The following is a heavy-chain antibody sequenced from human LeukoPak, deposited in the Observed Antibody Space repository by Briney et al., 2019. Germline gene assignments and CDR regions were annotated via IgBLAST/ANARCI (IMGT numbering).Heavy chain of an antibody. CDR2: IGTAGDT. D-gene: IGHD4-17*01. CDR1: GFTFSNYD. J-gene: IGHJ4*02. V-gene: IGHV3-13*01. Sequence: PGGSLRLSCAASGFTFSNYDMHWVRQATGKGLEWVSGIGTAGDTYYPDSVKGRFTISRENAKNSLYLQMNSLRAEDTAVYYCVRDRPDYGAERFAYWGQGTLVTVSS. CDR3: VRDRPDYGAERFAY.